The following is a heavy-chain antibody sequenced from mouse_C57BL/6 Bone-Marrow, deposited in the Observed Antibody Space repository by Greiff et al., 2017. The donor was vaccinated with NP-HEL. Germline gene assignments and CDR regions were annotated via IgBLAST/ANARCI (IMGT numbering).Heavy chain of an antibody. V-gene: IGHV5-6*01. D-gene: IGHD1-1*01. CDR3: ARRVSGSPYYALDY. CDR1: GFTFSSYG. CDR2: ISSGGSYT. Sequence: EVQVVESGGDLVKPGGSLKLSCAASGFTFSSYGMSWVRQTPDKRLEWVATISSGGSYTYYPDSVKGRFTISRDNAKNTLYLQMSSLKSEDTAMYYCARRVSGSPYYALDYWGQGTSVTVSS. J-gene: IGHJ4*01.